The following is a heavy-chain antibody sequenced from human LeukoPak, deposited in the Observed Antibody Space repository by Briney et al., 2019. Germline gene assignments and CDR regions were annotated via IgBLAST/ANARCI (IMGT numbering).Heavy chain of an antibody. CDR1: GYSISSGYY. V-gene: IGHV4-38-2*02. Sequence: KPSETLSLTCTVSGYSISSGYYWGWIRQPPGKGLEWIGSIHHSGSTYYTPSLKSRVTISLDTSKNQFSLKLSSVTASDTAVYYCARASGSPKPFDCWGQGTLVTVSS. CDR2: IHHSGST. J-gene: IGHJ4*02. D-gene: IGHD3-10*01. CDR3: ARASGSPKPFDC.